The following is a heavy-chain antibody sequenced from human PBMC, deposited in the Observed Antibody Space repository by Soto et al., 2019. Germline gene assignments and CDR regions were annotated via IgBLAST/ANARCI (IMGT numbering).Heavy chain of an antibody. CDR2: IWYDGSNK. J-gene: IGHJ4*02. Sequence: GXSLRLSCAASAFTFSSYGMHWVREAPGKGLEWVAVIWYDGSNKYYADSVKGRFTISRDNSKNTLYLQMNSLRAEDTAVYYCARSADYGDYHFDYWGQGTLVTVSS. CDR1: AFTFSSYG. CDR3: ARSADYGDYHFDY. V-gene: IGHV3-33*01. D-gene: IGHD4-17*01.